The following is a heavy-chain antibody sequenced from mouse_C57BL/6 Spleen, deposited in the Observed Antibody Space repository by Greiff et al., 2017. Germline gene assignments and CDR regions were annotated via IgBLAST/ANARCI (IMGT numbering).Heavy chain of an antibody. CDR1: GFTFSSYA. CDR3: TRGGYYVDWYFDV. J-gene: IGHJ1*03. V-gene: IGHV5-9-1*02. Sequence: EVQVVESGEGLVKPGGSLKLSCAASGFTFSSYAMSWVRQTPEKRLEWVAYISSGGDYIYYADTVKGRFTISRDNARNTLYLQMSSLKSEDTAVYYCTRGGYYVDWYFDVWGTGTTVTVCS. CDR2: ISSGGDYI. D-gene: IGHD2-3*01.